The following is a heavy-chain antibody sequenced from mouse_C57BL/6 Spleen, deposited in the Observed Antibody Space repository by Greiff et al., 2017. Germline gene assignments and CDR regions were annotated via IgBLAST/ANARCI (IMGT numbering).Heavy chain of an antibody. V-gene: IGHV1-53*01. J-gene: IGHJ1*03. CDR2: INPSNGGT. D-gene: IGHD6-1*01. CDR3: ARGLAHWYFDV. Sequence: PGQGLEWIGNINPSNGGTNYNEKFKSKATLTVDKSSSTAYMQLSSLTSEDSAVYYCARGLAHWYFDVWGTGTTVTVSS.